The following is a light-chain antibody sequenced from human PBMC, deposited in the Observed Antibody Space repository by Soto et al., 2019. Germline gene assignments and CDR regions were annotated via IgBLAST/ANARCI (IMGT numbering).Light chain of an antibody. V-gene: IGKV3-20*01. CDR3: QQFGGSPMYT. CDR1: QSVSSNF. Sequence: EVVLTQSPATLSLSPGDRATLSCRASQSVSSNFLAWYQQRPGQAPSLLISDASTRAPGIPDRFSGSGSGTEFTLRISSLEPEDLGVYYCQQFGGSPMYTFGQGTKLEIK. J-gene: IGKJ2*01. CDR2: DAS.